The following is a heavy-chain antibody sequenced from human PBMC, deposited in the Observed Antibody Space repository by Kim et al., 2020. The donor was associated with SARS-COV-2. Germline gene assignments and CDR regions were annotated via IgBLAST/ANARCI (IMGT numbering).Heavy chain of an antibody. V-gene: IGHV4-39*01. CDR3: ASSPYRYTSPPYDYYGLRV. J-gene: IGHJ6*02. D-gene: IGHD5-18*01. CDR1: GDSITTRSYS. Sequence: SETLSLTCTVSGDSITTRSYSWGWVRQPPGKGLEWIGATYYSGKTYYTPSFQSRLTLSIDTSMNQVSLTLRSVTAADTAVYFCASSPYRYTSPPYDYYGLRVWAHGNTLTVAS. CDR2: TYYSGKT.